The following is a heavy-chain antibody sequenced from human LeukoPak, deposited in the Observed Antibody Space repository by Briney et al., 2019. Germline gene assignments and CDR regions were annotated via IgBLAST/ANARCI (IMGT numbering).Heavy chain of an antibody. Sequence: SETLSLTCAVSGGSISSGGYSWSWIRQPPGKGLEWIGYIYHSGSTYYNPSLKSRVTISVDRSKNQFSLKLSSVTAADTAVYYCASIYFGGFGDLRWGQGTLVTVSS. CDR3: ASIYFGGFGDLR. J-gene: IGHJ4*02. D-gene: IGHD3-10*01. CDR2: IYHSGST. CDR1: GGSISSGGYS. V-gene: IGHV4-30-2*01.